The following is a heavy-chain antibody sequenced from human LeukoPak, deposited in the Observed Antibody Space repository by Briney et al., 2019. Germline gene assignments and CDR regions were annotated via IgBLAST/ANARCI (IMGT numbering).Heavy chain of an antibody. Sequence: PGRSLRLSCAASGFTFSRDGMHWVRQAPRKGLEWVAVISNDETNKYYTDSVKGRFTISRDNSKNMVYLQMNSLRVEDTAVYYCAKEGQRGSYGVYDDYQWGQGTLVTVSS. V-gene: IGHV3-30*18. CDR2: ISNDETNK. CDR1: GFTFSRDG. D-gene: IGHD5/OR15-5a*01. J-gene: IGHJ4*02. CDR3: AKEGQRGSYGVYDDYQ.